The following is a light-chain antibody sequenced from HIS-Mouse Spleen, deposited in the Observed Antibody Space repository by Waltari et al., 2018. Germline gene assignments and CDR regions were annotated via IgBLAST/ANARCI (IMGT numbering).Light chain of an antibody. CDR1: SSNIGSNY. CDR2: RNN. J-gene: IGLJ1*01. CDR3: AAWDDSLSGYV. V-gene: IGLV1-47*01. Sequence: QSVLTQPPSASGTPGQTVTTSCSRSSSNIGSNYVYWYQQLPVTAAKLLIYRNNQRPSGVPDRFSGSKSGTSASLAISGLRSEDEADYYCAAWDDSLSGYVFGTGTKVTVL.